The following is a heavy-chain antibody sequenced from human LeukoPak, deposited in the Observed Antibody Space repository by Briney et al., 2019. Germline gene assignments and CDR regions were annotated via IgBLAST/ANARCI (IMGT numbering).Heavy chain of an antibody. D-gene: IGHD5-12*01. Sequence: PSETLSPTCAVSAASISNYYWSWIRQAPGKGLDWIGYISTSGSTNYNPSLKSRVSISLDTSKSRFSLNLNYVTAADTAVYYCASPRSGYRYAFDYWGQGALVTVSS. CDR2: ISTSGST. V-gene: IGHV4-4*09. CDR1: AASISNYY. J-gene: IGHJ4*02. CDR3: ASPRSGYRYAFDY.